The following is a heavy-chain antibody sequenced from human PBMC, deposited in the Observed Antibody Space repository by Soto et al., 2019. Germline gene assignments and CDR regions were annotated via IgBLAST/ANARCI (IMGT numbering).Heavy chain of an antibody. V-gene: IGHV1-18*01. CDR2: ISAPNGNT. J-gene: IGHJ6*02. CDR3: ARVGRWCNGGYCYSAHYYGMDI. Sequence: QAQLVQSGAEVKKPGASVNISCKASGYNFSTYGITWVRQAPGQGLEWMGWISAPNGNTNYAPKLKRRVSMTVDPFAGSVSLGLSSLTSDVTATYFCARVGRWCNGGYCYSAHYYGMDIWGQGTPVAVSS. CDR1: GYNFSTYG. D-gene: IGHD2-15*01.